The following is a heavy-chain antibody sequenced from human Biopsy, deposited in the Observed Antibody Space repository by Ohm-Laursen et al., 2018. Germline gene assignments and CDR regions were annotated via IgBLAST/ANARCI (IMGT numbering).Heavy chain of an antibody. V-gene: IGHV4-59*08. CDR3: ARLPHGDLRYNFNY. CDR1: GGSISNYY. Sequence: GTLSLTCTVSGGSISNYYWSWVRQPPGKGLEWIGYISYSGSTNYNPSLRSRVTISLDTSKNQFSLKLSSVTAADTAVYYCARLPHGDLRYNFNYWGQGTLVTVSS. CDR2: ISYSGST. J-gene: IGHJ4*02. D-gene: IGHD2-21*02.